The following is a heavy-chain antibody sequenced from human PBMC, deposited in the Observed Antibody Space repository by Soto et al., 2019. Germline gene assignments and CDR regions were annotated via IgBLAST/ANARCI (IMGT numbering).Heavy chain of an antibody. V-gene: IGHV3-33*01. Sequence: QVQLVESGGNMVQPGRSLRLSCAASGFTFGNNAMHWVRHAAGKGLAWVAQIWFDGNNKYYTDSVKGRFTISRDNLKNTVHLQMDSLRADDTAVYYRARDGQQLAPYAMDVWGQGTTVIVSS. CDR1: GFTFGNNA. D-gene: IGHD6-13*01. CDR3: ARDGQQLAPYAMDV. J-gene: IGHJ6*02. CDR2: IWFDGNNK.